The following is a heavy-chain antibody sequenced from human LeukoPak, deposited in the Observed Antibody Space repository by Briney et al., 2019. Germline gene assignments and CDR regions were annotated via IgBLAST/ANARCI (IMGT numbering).Heavy chain of an antibody. CDR1: GFTFSSYW. J-gene: IGHJ4*02. Sequence: GGSLRLSCAASGFTFSSYWMSWVRQAPGKGLEWVANIKQDGSEKYYVDSVKGRFTISRDNAKNSLYLQMNSLRAEDTAVYYCAREEVSGIVGATTTDYGGQGTLVTVSS. V-gene: IGHV3-7*01. D-gene: IGHD1-26*01. CDR2: IKQDGSEK. CDR3: AREEVSGIVGATTTDY.